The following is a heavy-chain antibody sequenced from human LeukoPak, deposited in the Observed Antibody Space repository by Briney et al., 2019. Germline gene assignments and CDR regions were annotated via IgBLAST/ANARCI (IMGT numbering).Heavy chain of an antibody. CDR2: ISSSGSTI. J-gene: IGHJ6*04. CDR3: PELGITMIGGV. D-gene: IGHD3-10*02. V-gene: IGHV3-48*03. Sequence: PGGSLRLSCAGSGFTFSSYEMKWVGQAPGKGREGGSYISSSGSTIYYADSVKGRLTIYRDNAKNSLDLEMKRQRAEDTAVYYCPELGITMIGGVWGKGTTVTISS. CDR1: GFTFSSYE.